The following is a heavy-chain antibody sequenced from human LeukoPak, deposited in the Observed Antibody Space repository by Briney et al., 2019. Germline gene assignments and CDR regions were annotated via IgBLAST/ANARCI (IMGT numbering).Heavy chain of an antibody. V-gene: IGHV4-34*01. CDR3: ARDLSSGYYYYYMDV. CDR1: GGSFSGYY. D-gene: IGHD6-19*01. Sequence: SETLSLTCAVYGGSFSGYYWSWIRQPPGKGLEWIGEINHSGSTNYNPSLKSRVTMSVDTSKNQFSLKLSSVTAADTAVYYCARDLSSGYYYYYMDVWGKGTTVTISS. CDR2: INHSGST. J-gene: IGHJ6*03.